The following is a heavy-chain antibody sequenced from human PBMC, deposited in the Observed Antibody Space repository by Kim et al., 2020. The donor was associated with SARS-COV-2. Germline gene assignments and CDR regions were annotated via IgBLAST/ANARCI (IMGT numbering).Heavy chain of an antibody. Sequence: KGRFTISRDNAENSLYLQIHNLRAEDTAVYYCARGNYDILTGYYQYFFDHWGQGTLVTVSS. J-gene: IGHJ4*02. CDR3: ARGNYDILTGYYQYFFDH. V-gene: IGHV3-11*06. D-gene: IGHD3-9*01.